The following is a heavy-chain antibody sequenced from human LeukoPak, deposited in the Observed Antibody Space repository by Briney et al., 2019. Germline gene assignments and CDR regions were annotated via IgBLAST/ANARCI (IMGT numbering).Heavy chain of an antibody. J-gene: IGHJ2*01. V-gene: IGHV4-30-2*01. D-gene: IGHD4-17*01. CDR2: IYHSGST. Sequence: SQTLSLTCAVSRGSISSGGYSWSWIRQPPGKGLEWIGYIYHSGSTYYNPSLKSRVTISVDRSKNQFSLKLSSVTAADTAVYYCARDYGDYVPWYFDLWGRGTLVTVSS. CDR3: ARDYGDYVPWYFDL. CDR1: RGSISSGGYS.